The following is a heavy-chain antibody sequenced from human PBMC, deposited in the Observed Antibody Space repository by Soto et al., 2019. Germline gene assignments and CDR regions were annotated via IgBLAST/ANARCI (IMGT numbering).Heavy chain of an antibody. CDR2: IIPILGIA. J-gene: IGHJ5*02. V-gene: IGHV1-69*08. CDR1: GGTFSSYT. CDR3: AREVRCSGGSCYYQPNWFDP. Sequence: QVQLVQSGAEVKKPGSSVKVSCKASGGTFSSYTISWVRQAPGQGLEWMGRIIPILGIANYAQKFQGRVTITADKSTSTAYMELSSLRSEDTAVYYCAREVRCSGGSCYYQPNWFDPWGQGTLVTVSS. D-gene: IGHD2-15*01.